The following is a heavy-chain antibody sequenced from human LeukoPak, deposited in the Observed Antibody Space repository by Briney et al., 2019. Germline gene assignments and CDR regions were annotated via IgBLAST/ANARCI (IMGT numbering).Heavy chain of an antibody. CDR2: INPSGGST. CDR3: ARGNSGRPDY. Sequence: GASVKVSCKASGYTFTGYYIHWARQAPGQGLEWMGIINPSGGSTIYAQKFQGRVTMTWDMSTSTVYMELSSLRSEDTAVYYCARGNSGRPDYWGQGTLVTVSS. V-gene: IGHV1-46*01. J-gene: IGHJ4*02. CDR1: GYTFTGYY. D-gene: IGHD1-26*01.